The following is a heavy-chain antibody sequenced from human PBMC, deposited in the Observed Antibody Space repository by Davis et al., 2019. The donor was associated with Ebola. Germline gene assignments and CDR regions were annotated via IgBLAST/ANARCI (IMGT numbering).Heavy chain of an antibody. CDR3: ARGGTDYSGSGNDYNSIDYFEY. Sequence: ASVKVSCKASGYTFTGYYMHWVRQAPGQGLEWMGRINPNSGGTNYAQKFQGRVTMTRDTSISTAYMELSRLRSDDTAVYYCARGGTDYSGSGNDYNSIDYFEYWGQGTLVTASS. CDR1: GYTFTGYY. V-gene: IGHV1-2*06. CDR2: INPNSGGT. J-gene: IGHJ4*02. D-gene: IGHD3-10*01.